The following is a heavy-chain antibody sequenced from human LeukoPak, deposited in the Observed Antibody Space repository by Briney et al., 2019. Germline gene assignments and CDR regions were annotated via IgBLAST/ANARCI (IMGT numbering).Heavy chain of an antibody. CDR3: ARAGQLWSYYFDY. D-gene: IGHD5-18*01. CDR2: IIPILGIA. CDR1: GGTFSSYA. V-gene: IGHV1-69*04. J-gene: IGHJ4*02. Sequence: ASVKVSCKASGGTFSSYAISWVRQAPGQGLEWMGRIIPILGIANYAQKFQGRVTITADKSTSTAYMELSSVRSEDTAVYYCARAGQLWSYYFDYWGQGTLVTVSS.